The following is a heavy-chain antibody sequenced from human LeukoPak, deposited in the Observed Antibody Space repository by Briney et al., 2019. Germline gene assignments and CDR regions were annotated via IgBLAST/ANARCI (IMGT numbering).Heavy chain of an antibody. CDR1: GGSISSYY. D-gene: IGHD1-26*01. V-gene: IGHV4-59*08. CDR3: ARYSGSYSGFDY. J-gene: IGHJ4*02. CDR2: IYYSGSI. Sequence: SETLSLTCTVSGGSISSYYWSWIRQPPGKGLEWIGYIYYSGSINYNPSLKSRVTISVDTSKNQFSLKLGSVTAADTAVYYCARYSGSYSGFDYWGQGTLVTVSS.